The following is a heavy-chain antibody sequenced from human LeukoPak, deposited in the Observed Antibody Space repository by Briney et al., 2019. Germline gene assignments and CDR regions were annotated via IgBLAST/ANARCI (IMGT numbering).Heavy chain of an antibody. CDR2: INHSGST. Sequence: SETLSLTCAVYGGSFSGYYWSWIRQPPGKGLEWIGEINHSGSTNSNPSLKSRVTIAVDTSKNQFSLKLSSVTAADTAVYYCARVKVYGDYNFDYWGQGTLVTVSS. CDR1: GGSFSGYY. D-gene: IGHD4-17*01. CDR3: ARVKVYGDYNFDY. V-gene: IGHV4-34*01. J-gene: IGHJ4*02.